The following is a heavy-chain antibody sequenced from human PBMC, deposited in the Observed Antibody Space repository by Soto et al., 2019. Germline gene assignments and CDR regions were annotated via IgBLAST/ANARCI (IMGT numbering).Heavy chain of an antibody. V-gene: IGHV1-69*02. CDR1: GGTFSSYT. CDR3: ARADTYYYGSGSYRLDY. J-gene: IGHJ4*02. D-gene: IGHD3-10*01. CDR2: IIPILGIA. Sequence: SVKVSCQASGGTFSSYTISWVRQAPGQGLEWMGRIIPILGIANYAQKFQGRVTITADKSTSTAYMELSSLRSEDTAVYYCARADTYYYGSGSYRLDYWGQGTLVTVSS.